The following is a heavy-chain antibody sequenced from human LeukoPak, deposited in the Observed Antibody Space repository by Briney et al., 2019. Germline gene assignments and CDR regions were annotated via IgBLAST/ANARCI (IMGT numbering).Heavy chain of an antibody. V-gene: IGHV3-73*01. D-gene: IGHD3-22*01. CDR1: GFTFSGSA. CDR3: TRLSYDSSGYYSMTYWFDP. Sequence: GGSLRLSCAASGFTFSGSAMHWVRQASGKGLEWVGRIRSKANSYATAYAASVKGRFTISRDDSKNTAYLQMNSLKTEDTAVYYCTRLSYDSSGYYSMTYWFDPWGQGTLVNVSS. J-gene: IGHJ5*02. CDR2: IRSKANSYAT.